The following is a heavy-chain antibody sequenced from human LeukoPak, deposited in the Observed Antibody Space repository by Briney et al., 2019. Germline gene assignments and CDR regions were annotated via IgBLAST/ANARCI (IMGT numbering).Heavy chain of an antibody. D-gene: IGHD3-10*01. Sequence: GGSLRLSCAASGFTFSSYAMSWVRQAPGKGLEWVSAISGSGGSTYYADSVKGRFTISRDNSKNTLYLQMNSLRAEDAAVYYCAKDQVRGVIGNWGQGTLVTVSS. J-gene: IGHJ4*02. V-gene: IGHV3-23*01. CDR3: AKDQVRGVIGN. CDR1: GFTFSSYA. CDR2: ISGSGGST.